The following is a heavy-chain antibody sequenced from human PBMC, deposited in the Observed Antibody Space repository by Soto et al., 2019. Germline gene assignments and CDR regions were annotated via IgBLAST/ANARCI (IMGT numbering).Heavy chain of an antibody. CDR1: GGSIRSYY. CDR3: AGDFPGRDY. V-gene: IGHV4-59*01. J-gene: IGHJ4*02. CDR2: LYYSGST. Sequence: SETLSLTCTVSGGSIRSYYWSWIRQPPGKGLEWIGHLYYSGSTNYNPSLKSRVTISLDTSKNQFSLKLTSVTAAGTAVYYCAGDFPGRDYWGQGTLVTVSS.